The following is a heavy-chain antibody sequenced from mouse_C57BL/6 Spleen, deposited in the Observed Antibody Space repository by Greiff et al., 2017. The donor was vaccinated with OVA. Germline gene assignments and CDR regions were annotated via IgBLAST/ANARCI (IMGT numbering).Heavy chain of an antibody. CDR1: GYAFSSSW. D-gene: IGHD1-1*01. CDR3: ARGPYYYGSSYED. CDR2: IYPGDGDP. J-gene: IGHJ2*01. Sequence: QVQLQQSGPELVKPGASVKISCKASGYAFSSSWMNWVKQRPGTGLEWIGRIYPGDGDPNYNGKFKGKATLTADKSSSTAYMQLSSLTSEDSAVYFCARGPYYYGSSYEDWGQGTTLTVSS. V-gene: IGHV1-82*01.